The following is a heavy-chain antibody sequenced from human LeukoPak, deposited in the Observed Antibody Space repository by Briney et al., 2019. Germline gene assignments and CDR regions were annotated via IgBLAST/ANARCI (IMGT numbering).Heavy chain of an antibody. CDR1: GGSISSSSYS. CDR2: IYYSGST. D-gene: IGHD3-3*01. Sequence: PSETLSLTCTVSGGSISSSSYSWGWIRQPPGKGLEWVGSIYYSGSTYYNPSLKSRVTISVDTSKNQFSLKLSSVTAADTAVYYCARVLSWSGYYVYYYYYYMDVWGKGTTVTVSS. J-gene: IGHJ6*03. V-gene: IGHV4-39*01. CDR3: ARVLSWSGYYVYYYYYYMDV.